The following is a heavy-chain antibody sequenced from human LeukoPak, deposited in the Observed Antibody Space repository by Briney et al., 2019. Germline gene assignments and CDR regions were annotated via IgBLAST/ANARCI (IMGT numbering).Heavy chain of an antibody. J-gene: IGHJ5*02. CDR1: GYTFTSYY. Sequence: ASVKVSCKASGYTFTSYYMHWVRQAPGQGLEWMGIINPSGGSTSYAQKFQGRVTITADESTSTAYMELSSLRSEDTAVCYCARDPSGLSPIFGEGWFDPWGQGTLVTVSS. CDR3: ARDPSGLSPIFGEGWFDP. D-gene: IGHD3-10*01. V-gene: IGHV1-46*01. CDR2: INPSGGST.